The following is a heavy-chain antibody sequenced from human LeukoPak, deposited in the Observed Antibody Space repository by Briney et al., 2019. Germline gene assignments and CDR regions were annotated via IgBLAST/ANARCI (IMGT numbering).Heavy chain of an antibody. CDR2: INPHSGNT. J-gene: IGHJ4*02. CDR3: ARGTYYDFWSAPTPFDY. Sequence: ASVKVSCKASGYIFTNYDINWVRQATGQGLEWMGWINPHSGNTGYAQKFQGRVTMTRDTSISTAYMELSRLRSDDTAVYYCARGTYYDFWSAPTPFDYWGQGTLVTVSS. D-gene: IGHD3-3*01. CDR1: GYIFTNYD. V-gene: IGHV1-8*01.